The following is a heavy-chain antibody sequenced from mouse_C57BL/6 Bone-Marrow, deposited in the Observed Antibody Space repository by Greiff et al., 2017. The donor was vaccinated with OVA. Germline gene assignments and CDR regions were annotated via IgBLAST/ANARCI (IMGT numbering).Heavy chain of an antibody. V-gene: IGHV1-42*01. D-gene: IGHD1-1*01. Sequence: EVQLQQSGPELVKPGASVKISCKASGYSFTGYYMNWVKQSPEKSLEWIGEINPSTGGTTYNQKFKAKATLTVDKSSSTAYMQLKSLPSEDSAVYYCARRDYGSMDYWGQGTSVTVSS. J-gene: IGHJ4*01. CDR1: GYSFTGYY. CDR2: INPSTGGT. CDR3: ARRDYGSMDY.